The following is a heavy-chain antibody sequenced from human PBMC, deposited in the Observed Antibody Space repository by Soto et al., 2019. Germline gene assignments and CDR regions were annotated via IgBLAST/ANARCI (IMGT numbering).Heavy chain of an antibody. CDR3: ARRYCSSTSCYIDAFDI. Sequence: GESLKISCKGSGYSFTSYWIGWVRQMPGKGLEWVGIIYPGDSDTRYSPSFQGQVTISADKSISTAYLQWSSLKASDTAMYYCARRYCSSTSCYIDAFDIWGQGTMVTVSS. CDR1: GYSFTSYW. CDR2: IYPGDSDT. V-gene: IGHV5-51*01. J-gene: IGHJ3*02. D-gene: IGHD2-2*02.